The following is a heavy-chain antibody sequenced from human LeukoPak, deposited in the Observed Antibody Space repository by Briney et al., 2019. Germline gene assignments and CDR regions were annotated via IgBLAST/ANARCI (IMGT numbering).Heavy chain of an antibody. CDR2: INHSGST. Sequence: SETLSLTCAVHGGSFSGYYWSWIRQPPGKGLEWIGEINHSGSTNYNPSLKSRVTISVDTSKNQFSLKLRTETAADTAVYYCAREGCIITSCYRRFRYYYYYMDVLGKGTTVTVCS. V-gene: IGHV4-34*01. J-gene: IGHJ6*03. CDR3: AREGCIITSCYRRFRYYYYYMDV. D-gene: IGHD2-2*02. CDR1: GGSFSGYY.